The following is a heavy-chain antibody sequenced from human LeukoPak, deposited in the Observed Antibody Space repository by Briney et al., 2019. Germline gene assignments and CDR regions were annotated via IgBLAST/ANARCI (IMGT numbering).Heavy chain of an antibody. D-gene: IGHD6-13*01. CDR3: ARVVAAAGFYYYYYYGMDV. J-gene: IGHJ6*02. V-gene: IGHV1-8*01. CDR2: MSPNSGNT. Sequence: ASVKVSCKASGYTFTSYDINWVRQATGQGLKWMGWMSPNSGNTGYAQKFQGRVTMTRNTSISTAYMELSSLRSEDTAVYYCARVVAAAGFYYYYYYGMDVWGQGTTVTVSS. CDR1: GYTFTSYD.